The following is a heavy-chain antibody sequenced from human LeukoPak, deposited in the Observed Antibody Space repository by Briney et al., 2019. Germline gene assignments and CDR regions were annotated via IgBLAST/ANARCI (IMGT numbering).Heavy chain of an antibody. Sequence: GGSLRLSCAASGFTFSSYSMNWVRQAPGKGLEWVSSISSSSSYIYYADSVKGRFTISRDNAKDSLYLQMNSLRAEDTAVYYCARANLAYCGGDCSVDAFDIWGQGTMVTVSS. D-gene: IGHD2-21*02. CDR1: GFTFSSYS. CDR3: ARANLAYCGGDCSVDAFDI. CDR2: ISSSSSYI. V-gene: IGHV3-21*01. J-gene: IGHJ3*02.